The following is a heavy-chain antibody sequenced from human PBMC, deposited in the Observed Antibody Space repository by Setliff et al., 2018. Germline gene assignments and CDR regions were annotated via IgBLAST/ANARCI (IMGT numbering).Heavy chain of an antibody. D-gene: IGHD5-12*01. CDR3: ARDQWVRSPPLYFSYSMDV. V-gene: IGHV4-4*07. CDR1: GGSISSHY. Sequence: SETLSLTCTVSGGSISSHYWNWIRQPAGEGLEWIGRIDISGTTNYNPSLKSRVTMSLDSSKNQFSLNLNSVTAADTAVYYCARDQWVRSPPLYFSYSMDVWGQGTTVTVSS. CDR2: IDISGTT. J-gene: IGHJ6*02.